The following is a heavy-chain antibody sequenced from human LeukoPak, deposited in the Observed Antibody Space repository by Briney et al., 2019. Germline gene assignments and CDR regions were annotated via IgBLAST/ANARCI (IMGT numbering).Heavy chain of an antibody. Sequence: PSEALSLTCTVSGGSISSYYWSWIRQPPGKGLEWIGYIYYSGSTNYNPSLKSRVTISVDTSKNQFSLKLSSVTAADTAVYYCARDLGSGSYFDYYYYYMDVWGKGTTVTVSS. J-gene: IGHJ6*03. V-gene: IGHV4-59*12. D-gene: IGHD3-10*01. CDR1: GGSISSYY. CDR3: ARDLGSGSYFDYYYYYMDV. CDR2: IYYSGST.